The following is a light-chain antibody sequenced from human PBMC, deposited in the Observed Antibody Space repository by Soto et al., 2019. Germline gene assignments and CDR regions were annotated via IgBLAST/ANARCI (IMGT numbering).Light chain of an antibody. J-gene: IGLJ2*01. Sequence: QSVLTQPPSVSGAPGQRVTISCTGSSSNIGAGYDVHWYQQLPGTAPKLLIYGNSNRPSGVPDRFSGSKSGTSASLAITGLQAEDEADYYCASYDSSLSGLVFGGGTKLTVL. CDR3: ASYDSSLSGLV. CDR1: SSNIGAGYD. CDR2: GNS. V-gene: IGLV1-40*01.